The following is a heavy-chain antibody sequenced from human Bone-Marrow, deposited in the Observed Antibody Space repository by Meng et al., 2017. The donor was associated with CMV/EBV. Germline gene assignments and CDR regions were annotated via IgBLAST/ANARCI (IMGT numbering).Heavy chain of an antibody. V-gene: IGHV3-7*01. CDR2: IKQDGSEK. CDR3: ASGYSFGKFDY. J-gene: IGHJ4*02. CDR1: GFTFSSYW. Sequence: GESLKISCAASGFTFSSYWMSWVRQAPGKGLEWVANIKQDGSEKYYVDSVKGRFTISRDNAKNSLYLQMNSLRAEDTAVYYCASGYSFGKFDYWGQGTLVTVSS. D-gene: IGHD5-18*01.